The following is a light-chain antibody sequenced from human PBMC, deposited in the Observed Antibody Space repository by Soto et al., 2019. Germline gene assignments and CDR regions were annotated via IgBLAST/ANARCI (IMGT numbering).Light chain of an antibody. CDR2: GAT. Sequence: DIQMTQSPSSLSASVGDRVTIICRASPTISNYLNWYQQKPGKAPKVLIYGATRLQSGDPSRFSGSGVGTDFTLTISSLQPEDFATYYCQQSYSSPFTFGPGNKVEIK. J-gene: IGKJ3*01. V-gene: IGKV1-39*01. CDR3: QQSYSSPFT. CDR1: PTISNY.